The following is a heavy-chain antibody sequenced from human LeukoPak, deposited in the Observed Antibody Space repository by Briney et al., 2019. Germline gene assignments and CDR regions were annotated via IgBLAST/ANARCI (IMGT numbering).Heavy chain of an antibody. J-gene: IGHJ1*01. CDR1: GGTFIRYT. V-gene: IGHV1-69*13. CDR2: IIPIFGTA. CDR3: ARDSSEFRSLIPH. Sequence: SVKVSCKASGGTFIRYTISWVRQAPGQGLQWMGGIIPIFGTANYAQKFQGRVTITADESTSTAYMELSSLRSEDTAMYYCARDSSEFRSLIPHWGQGTLVTVSS. D-gene: IGHD2-21*01.